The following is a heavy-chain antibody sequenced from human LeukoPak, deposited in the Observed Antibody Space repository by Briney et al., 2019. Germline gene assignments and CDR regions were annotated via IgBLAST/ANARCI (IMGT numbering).Heavy chain of an antibody. D-gene: IGHD4-17*01. CDR1: GFTFSSYS. Sequence: GGSLRLSCAASGFTFSSYSMNWVRQAPGKGLEWVSYISSSSSTIYYADSVKGRFTISRDNAKNSLFPQMSSLRAEDTAVYYCAREKDDHGDPGPLDAWGQGDLVTVSS. V-gene: IGHV3-48*01. CDR2: ISSSSSTI. J-gene: IGHJ5*02. CDR3: AREKDDHGDPGPLDA.